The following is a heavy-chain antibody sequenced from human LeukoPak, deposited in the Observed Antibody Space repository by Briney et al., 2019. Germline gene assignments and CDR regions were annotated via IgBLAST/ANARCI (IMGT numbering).Heavy chain of an antibody. J-gene: IGHJ6*02. V-gene: IGHV3-48*03. D-gene: IGHD3-3*01. Sequence: GGSLRLSCAASGFSFSSYEMNWVRQAPGKGLEWVSYISSSGITIYYADSVKGRFTISRDNAKNSLYLQMNSLRAEDTAVYYCARDLNFWSGYSSFYYYYGMDVWGQGTTVTVSS. CDR3: ARDLNFWSGYSSFYYYYGMDV. CDR2: ISSSGITI. CDR1: GFSFSSYE.